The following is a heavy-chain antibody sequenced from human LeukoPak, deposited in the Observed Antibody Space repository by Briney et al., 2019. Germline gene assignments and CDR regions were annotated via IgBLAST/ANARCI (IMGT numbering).Heavy chain of an antibody. Sequence: SETLSLTCAVSGVSIRSHYWSWIRQAPGKGLEWMGFIYSSGSANYNPSLKSRLTISIDTSKNQFSLRLTSVTAADTAVYYCARDSGNWNDPFDYWGQGTLVTVSS. J-gene: IGHJ4*02. CDR2: IYSSGSA. D-gene: IGHD1-1*01. V-gene: IGHV4-59*11. CDR3: ARDSGNWNDPFDY. CDR1: GVSIRSHY.